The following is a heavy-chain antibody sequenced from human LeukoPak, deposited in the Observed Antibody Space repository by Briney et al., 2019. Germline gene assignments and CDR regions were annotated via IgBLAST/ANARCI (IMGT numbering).Heavy chain of an antibody. D-gene: IGHD3-3*01. V-gene: IGHV3-23*01. Sequence: SGGSLRLSCAASGFTFSSYAMSWVRQAPGKGLEWVSAINGSGGSTYYADSVKGRFTISRDNSKNTLYLQMNSLRAEDTAVYYCAKAPYYDFWSGYYLFDYRGQGTLVTVPS. CDR1: GFTFSSYA. J-gene: IGHJ4*02. CDR3: AKAPYYDFWSGYYLFDY. CDR2: INGSGGST.